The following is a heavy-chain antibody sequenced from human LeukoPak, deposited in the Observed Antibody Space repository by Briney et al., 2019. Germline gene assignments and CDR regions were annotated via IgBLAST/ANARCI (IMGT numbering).Heavy chain of an antibody. V-gene: IGHV3-23*01. Sequence: GGSLRLSCAASGFTFSSYAMSWVRQAPGKGLEWVSAISGSGGSTYYADSVKGRFTISRDNSKNTLYLQMNRLRAEDTAVYYCAKTNHKGMARDRWFDPWGQGTLVTVSS. D-gene: IGHD1-14*01. CDR2: ISGSGGST. CDR1: GFTFSSYA. CDR3: AKTNHKGMARDRWFDP. J-gene: IGHJ5*02.